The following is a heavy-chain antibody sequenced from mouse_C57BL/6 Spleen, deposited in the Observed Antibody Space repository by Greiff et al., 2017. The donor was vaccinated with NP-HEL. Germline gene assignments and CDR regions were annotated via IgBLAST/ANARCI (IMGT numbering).Heavy chain of an antibody. D-gene: IGHD2-4*01. V-gene: IGHV2-3*01. CDR1: GFSLPSAG. CDR3: AKSSYDDDAWFAY. J-gene: IGHJ3*01. CDR2: IWGDGST. Sequence: VQGVESGPGLVAPSQSLSITCTVSGFSLPSAGRTWHSQPPGKGLEWLGVIWGDGSTNYHSALISRLSISKDNSKSQVFLKLNSLQTDDTATYYCAKSSYDDDAWFAYWGQGTLVTVSA.